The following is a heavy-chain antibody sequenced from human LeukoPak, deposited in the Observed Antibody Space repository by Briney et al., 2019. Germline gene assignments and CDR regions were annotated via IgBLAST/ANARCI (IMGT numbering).Heavy chain of an antibody. CDR1: GFTFSSYG. J-gene: IGHJ4*02. CDR2: ISYDGSNK. Sequence: GRSLRLSCAASGFTFSSYGMHWGRQAPGKGLEWVAVISYDGSNKYYADSVKGRFTISRDNSKNTLYLQMNSLRAEDTAVYYCASADCGGDCLDYWGQGTLVTVSS. CDR3: ASADCGGDCLDY. D-gene: IGHD2-21*02. V-gene: IGHV3-30*03.